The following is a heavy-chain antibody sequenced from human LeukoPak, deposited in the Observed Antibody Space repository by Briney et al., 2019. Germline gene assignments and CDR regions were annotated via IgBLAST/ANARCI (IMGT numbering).Heavy chain of an antibody. CDR3: AKDGGSGWYVRSAPNFDY. CDR1: GGSISSYY. V-gene: IGHV4-4*07. CDR2: IYTSGST. D-gene: IGHD6-19*01. J-gene: IGHJ4*02. Sequence: SETLSLTCTVSGGSISSYYWSWIRQPAGKGLEWIGRIYTSGSTNYNPSLKSRVTMSVDTSKNQFSLKLSSVTAADTAVYYCAKDGGSGWYVRSAPNFDYWGQGTLVTVSS.